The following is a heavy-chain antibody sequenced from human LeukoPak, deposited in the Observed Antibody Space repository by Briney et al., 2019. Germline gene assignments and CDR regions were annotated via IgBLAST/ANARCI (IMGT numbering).Heavy chain of an antibody. J-gene: IGHJ4*02. V-gene: IGHV4-59*01. Sequence: SETLSLTCTVSGGSINSYYWSWIRQPPGKGLEWIGYIYYSGSTNYNPSLTSRGTISVDTSKNQFSLRLSSVTAADTAVYYCARVTGYMTEDYFDYWGQGTLITVSS. CDR3: ARVTGYMTEDYFDY. CDR1: GGSINSYY. D-gene: IGHD6-13*01. CDR2: IYYSGST.